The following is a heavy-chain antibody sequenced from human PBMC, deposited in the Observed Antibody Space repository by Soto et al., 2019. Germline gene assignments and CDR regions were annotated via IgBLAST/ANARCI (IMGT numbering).Heavy chain of an antibody. D-gene: IGHD3-10*01. CDR2: IKQDGSEK. Sequence: EVQLVESGGGLVQPGGSLRLSCAASGFTFSSYWMSWVRQAPGKGLEWVANIKQDGSEKYYMDSVKGRFTISRDSAKNSLSLQMNSLRAEDTAVYDCGRYASGTYAWYFDLWGRGTLVTVSS. CDR3: GRYASGTYAWYFDL. J-gene: IGHJ2*01. V-gene: IGHV3-7*02. CDR1: GFTFSSYW.